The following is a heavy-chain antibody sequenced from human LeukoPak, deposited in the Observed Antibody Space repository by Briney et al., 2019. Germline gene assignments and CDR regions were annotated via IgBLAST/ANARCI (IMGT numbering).Heavy chain of an antibody. Sequence: GGSLRLSCAASGFTFSDYYMTWIRRAPGKGLEWVSYISSSSGFTKYADSVRGRFTISRDNAKNSLYLQMNTLRVDDTAVYYCARLFGDRGAFDIWGQGTMVTVSS. J-gene: IGHJ3*02. CDR1: GFTFSDYY. CDR2: ISSSSGFT. D-gene: IGHD3-10*01. CDR3: ARLFGDRGAFDI. V-gene: IGHV3-11*03.